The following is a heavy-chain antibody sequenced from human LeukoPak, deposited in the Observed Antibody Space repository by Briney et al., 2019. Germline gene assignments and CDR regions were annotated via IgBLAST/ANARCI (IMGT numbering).Heavy chain of an antibody. D-gene: IGHD4-17*01. CDR2: ISGSGGST. J-gene: IGHJ4*02. CDR1: GFTFSSYA. CDR3: AKDKYGDYGLDY. V-gene: IGHV3-23*01. Sequence: PGGTLRLSCAASGFTFSSYAMSWVRQAPGKGLEWVSAISGSGGSTYYADSAKGRFTISRDNSKNTLYLQMNSLRAEDTAVYYCAKDKYGDYGLDYWGQGTLVTVSS.